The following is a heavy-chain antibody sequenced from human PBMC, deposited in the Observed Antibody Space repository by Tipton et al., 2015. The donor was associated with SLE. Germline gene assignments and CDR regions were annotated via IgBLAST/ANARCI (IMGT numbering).Heavy chain of an antibody. J-gene: IGHJ4*02. CDR3: AKSLGYCSASSCYSALDN. CDR1: GFNFYSYG. Sequence: SLRLSCAASGFNFYSYGMHWARQAPGKGLEWVALIQYDGSNQYYADSVKGRFTITRDNSKNMVYLQMHSLRGEDTAVYFCAKSLGYCSASSCYSALDNWGQGTLVTVSS. D-gene: IGHD2-2*02. CDR2: IQYDGSNQ. V-gene: IGHV3-30*02.